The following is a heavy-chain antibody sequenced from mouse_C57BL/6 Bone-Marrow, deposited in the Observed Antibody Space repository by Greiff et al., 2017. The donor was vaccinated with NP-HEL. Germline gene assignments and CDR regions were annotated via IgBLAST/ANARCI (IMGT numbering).Heavy chain of an antibody. CDR3: ASGAIYDGYYAGFAY. Sequence: VQLQQPGAELVRPGSSVKLSCKASGYTFTSYWMDWVKQRPGQGLEWIGNIYPSDSETHYNQKFKDKATLTVDKSSSTAYMQLSSLTSEDSAVCYCASGAIYDGYYAGFAYWGQGTLVTVSA. D-gene: IGHD2-3*01. CDR2: IYPSDSET. V-gene: IGHV1-61*01. J-gene: IGHJ3*01. CDR1: GYTFTSYW.